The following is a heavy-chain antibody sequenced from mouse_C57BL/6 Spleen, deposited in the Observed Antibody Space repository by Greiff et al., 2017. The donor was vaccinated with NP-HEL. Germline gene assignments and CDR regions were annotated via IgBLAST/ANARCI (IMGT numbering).Heavy chain of an antibody. CDR3: ARGYDYVYAMDY. D-gene: IGHD2-4*01. CDR1: GYTSTSYW. CDR2: IYPGSGST. J-gene: IGHJ4*01. Sequence: QVQLQQPGAELVKPGASVKMSCKASGYTSTSYWITWVKQRPGQGLEWIGDIYPGSGSTNYNEKFKSKATLTVDTSSSTAYMQLSSLTSEDAAVYYCARGYDYVYAMDYWGQGTSVTVSS. V-gene: IGHV1-55*01.